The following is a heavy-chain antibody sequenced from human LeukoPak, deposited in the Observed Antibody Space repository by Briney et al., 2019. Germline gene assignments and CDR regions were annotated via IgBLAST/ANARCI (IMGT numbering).Heavy chain of an antibody. Sequence: ASVKVSCKASGYTFTANYIHWVRQAPGQGLEWMGWINPNSGATNYAQKFQGRVTMTRDTSISTAYMELTRLTSDDTAVYYCVRVVCSNINCYDASFDPWGQGTLVTVSS. CDR2: INPNSGAT. CDR3: VRVVCSNINCYDASFDP. CDR1: GYTFTANY. V-gene: IGHV1-2*02. J-gene: IGHJ5*02. D-gene: IGHD2-2*01.